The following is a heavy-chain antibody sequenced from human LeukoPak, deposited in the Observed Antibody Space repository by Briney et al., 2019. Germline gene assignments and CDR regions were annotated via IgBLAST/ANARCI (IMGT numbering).Heavy chain of an antibody. CDR1: GFTFSSYE. V-gene: IGHV3-48*03. CDR2: ISSSGSTI. CDR3: AREWLLCMDV. J-gene: IGHJ6*02. Sequence: PGGSLRLSCAASGFTFSSYEMNWFRQAPGKGLEWVSYISSSGSTIYYADSVKGRFTISRDNAKNSLYLQMNSLRAEDTAVYYCAREWLLCMDVWGQGTTVTVSS. D-gene: IGHD6-19*01.